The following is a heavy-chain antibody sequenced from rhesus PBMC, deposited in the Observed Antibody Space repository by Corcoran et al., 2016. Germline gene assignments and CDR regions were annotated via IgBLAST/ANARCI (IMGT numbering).Heavy chain of an antibody. CDR3: ARKRYSSGWYAFDF. J-gene: IGHJ3*01. CDR2: IYGSGGST. V-gene: IGHV4-143*01. CDR1: GGSISDSYY. Sequence: QVQLQESGPGLVKPSETLSLTCPVSGGSISDSYYWSWIRQPPGKGLEWMGRIYGSGGSTNYNPSLKSRVTISRDTSKNQFSLKLSSVTTADTAVYYCARKRYSSGWYAFDFWGQGLRVTVSS. D-gene: IGHD6-31*01.